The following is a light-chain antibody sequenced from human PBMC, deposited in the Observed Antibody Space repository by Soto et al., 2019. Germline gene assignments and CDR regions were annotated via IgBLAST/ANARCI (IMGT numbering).Light chain of an antibody. V-gene: IGKV3D-11*01. Sequence: EIVLTQSPATLSSFPGDRVTLSCRASQAVNTRLAWYQHRPGQAPRLLIYLASNRAAGVPARFSGSGSGTDFTLTISDVEPEDFAVYYCQQLNSHPRTFGQGTKLEIK. CDR1: QAVNTR. J-gene: IGKJ2*01. CDR2: LAS. CDR3: QQLNSHPRT.